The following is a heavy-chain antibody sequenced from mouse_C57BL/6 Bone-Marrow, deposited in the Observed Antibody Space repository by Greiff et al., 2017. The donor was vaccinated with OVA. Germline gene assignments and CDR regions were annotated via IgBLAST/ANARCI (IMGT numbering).Heavy chain of an antibody. CDR2: INPNNGGT. J-gene: IGHJ3*01. Sequence: EVKVVESGPELVKPGASVKIPCKASGYTFTDYNMDWVKQSHGKSLEWIGDINPNNGGTIYNQKFKGKATLTVDKSSSTAYMELRSLTSEDTAVYYCARRYYGSGGFAYWGQGTLVTVSA. CDR1: GYTFTDYN. D-gene: IGHD1-1*01. CDR3: ARRYYGSGGFAY. V-gene: IGHV1-18*01.